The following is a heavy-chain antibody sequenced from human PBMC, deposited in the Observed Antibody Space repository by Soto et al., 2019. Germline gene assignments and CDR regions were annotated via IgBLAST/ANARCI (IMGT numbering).Heavy chain of an antibody. CDR3: ARVGSNGSYFDY. J-gene: IGHJ4*02. CDR1: GYTLTELS. Sequence: GASVKVSCKVSGYTLTELSMHWVRQAPGKGLEWMGGFDPEDGETIYAQKFQGRVTMTEDTSTDTAYMELRSLRSDDTAVYYCARVGSNGSYFDYWGQGTLVTVSS. CDR2: FDPEDGET. D-gene: IGHD5-18*01. V-gene: IGHV1-24*01.